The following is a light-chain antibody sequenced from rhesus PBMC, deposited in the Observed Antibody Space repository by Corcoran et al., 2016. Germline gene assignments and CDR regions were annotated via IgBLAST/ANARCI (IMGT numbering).Light chain of an antibody. Sequence: QAALTQPPSVSGSPGQSVTISCTGTSSDIGNYDYVSWYQQRPGKASKVIIYVVTERPSGVSDRFSASKSGNTASLTISGLQSKDESDYCCCSYAGSYTFIFGGGTRLTVL. CDR1: SSDIGNYDY. V-gene: IGLV2-32*01. CDR2: VVT. J-gene: IGLJ1*01. CDR3: CSYAGSYTFI.